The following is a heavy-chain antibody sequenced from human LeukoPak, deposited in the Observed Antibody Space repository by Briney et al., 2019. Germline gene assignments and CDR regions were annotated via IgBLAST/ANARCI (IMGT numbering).Heavy chain of an antibody. Sequence: ASVKVSCKASGYTFTGYYMHWVRQAPGQGLEWMGWINPNSGSTNYAQKFQGRVTMTRDTSISTAYMELSRLRSDDTAVYYCARVIYATYYFDYWGQGTLVTVSS. CDR3: ARVIYATYYFDY. J-gene: IGHJ4*02. CDR2: INPNSGST. D-gene: IGHD2/OR15-2a*01. V-gene: IGHV1-2*02. CDR1: GYTFTGYY.